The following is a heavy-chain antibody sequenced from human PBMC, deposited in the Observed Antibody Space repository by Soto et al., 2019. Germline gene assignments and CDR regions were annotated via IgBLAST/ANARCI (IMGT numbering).Heavy chain of an antibody. D-gene: IGHD1-26*01. V-gene: IGHV3-30*03. J-gene: IGHJ4*02. CDR3: ATSGSYYDY. Sequence: LRLPCAASGFTFSSYGMHWVRQAPGKGLEWVAVISYDGSNKYYADSVKGRFTISRDNSKNTLYLQMNSLRAEDTAVYYCATSGSYYDYWGQGTLVTVSS. CDR2: ISYDGSNK. CDR1: GFTFSSYG.